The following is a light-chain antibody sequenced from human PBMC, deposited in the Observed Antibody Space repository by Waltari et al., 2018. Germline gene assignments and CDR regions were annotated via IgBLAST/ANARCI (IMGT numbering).Light chain of an antibody. CDR2: WAS. Sequence: SVLYSANNKNYLAWYQHKPGQPPKLLISWASTRESGVPDRFSGGGYGTDFTLTISSLQAEDVAVYYCQQYDASPWTFGQGTKVEIK. V-gene: IGKV4-1*01. CDR3: QQYDASPWT. J-gene: IGKJ1*01. CDR1: SVLYSANNKNY.